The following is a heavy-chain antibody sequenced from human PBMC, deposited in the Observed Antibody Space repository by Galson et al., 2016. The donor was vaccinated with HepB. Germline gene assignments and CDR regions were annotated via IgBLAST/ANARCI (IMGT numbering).Heavy chain of an antibody. CDR1: GFTVSSNN. J-gene: IGHJ4*02. D-gene: IGHD5/OR15-5a*01. CDR3: VGEVYCGALDY. CDR2: FYSSGKK. Sequence: SLRLSCAASGFTVSSNNMDWVRQAPGKGLEWVSVFYSSGKKAHADSVEGRFTVSRDTSKNMLYLQMNSLRADDTAISYCVGEVYCGALDYCGQGTGVSVSP. V-gene: IGHV3-53*01.